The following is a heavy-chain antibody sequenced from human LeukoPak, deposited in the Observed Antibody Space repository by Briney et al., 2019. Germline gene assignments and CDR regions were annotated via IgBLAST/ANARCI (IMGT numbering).Heavy chain of an antibody. Sequence: ASVKVSCKASGYTFTSYGISWVRQAPGQGLEWMGWISAYNGNTNYAQKLQGRVTMTTDTSTSTAYMELRSLRSDDTAVYYCARDPMGRYYYYYMDVWGKGTTVTVSS. CDR1: GYTFTSYG. V-gene: IGHV1-18*01. D-gene: IGHD3-10*01. CDR2: ISAYNGNT. CDR3: ARDPMGRYYYYYMDV. J-gene: IGHJ6*03.